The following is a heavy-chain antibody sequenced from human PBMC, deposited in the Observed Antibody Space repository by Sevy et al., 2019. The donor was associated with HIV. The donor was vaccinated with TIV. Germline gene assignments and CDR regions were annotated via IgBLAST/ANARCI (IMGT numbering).Heavy chain of an antibody. V-gene: IGHV3-30*18. CDR2: ISYDGSNK. D-gene: IGHD3-9*01. CDR3: AKDLKNCTNGVCSPYYDILTGYISPSQGPFDY. J-gene: IGHJ4*02. Sequence: GGSLRLSCAASGFTFSSYGMHWVRQAPGKGLEWVAVISYDGSNKYYADSVKGRFTISRDNSKNTLYLQMNSLRAEDTAVYYWAKDLKNCTNGVCSPYYDILTGYISPSQGPFDYWGQGTLVTVSS. CDR1: GFTFSSYG.